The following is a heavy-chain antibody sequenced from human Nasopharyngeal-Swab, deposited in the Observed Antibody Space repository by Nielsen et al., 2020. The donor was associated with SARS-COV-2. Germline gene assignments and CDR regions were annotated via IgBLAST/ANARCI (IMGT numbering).Heavy chain of an antibody. J-gene: IGHJ3*02. CDR3: ARESVNDAFDI. CDR2: INPNSGGT. CDR1: GYTFTGYY. V-gene: IGHV1-2*04. Sequence: ASVKVSCKASGYTFTGYYMHWVRQAPGQGLEWMGWINPNSGGTNYAQKFQGWVTMTRDTSTSTVYMELSSLRSEDTAVYYCARESVNDAFDIWGQGTMVTVSS.